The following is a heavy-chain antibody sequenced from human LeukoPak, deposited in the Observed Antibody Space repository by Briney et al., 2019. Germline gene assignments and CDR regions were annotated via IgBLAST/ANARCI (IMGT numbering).Heavy chain of an antibody. CDR2: FYISGST. Sequence: SETLSLPCAVYGGSFSGYYWSWIRQPAGKGLEWIGRFYISGSTNYNPSLKSRVTMSVDTSKNQFSLRLNSVTAADTAVYYCARDFLLQSEGLFDYWGQGTLVTVSS. CDR1: GGSFSGYY. V-gene: IGHV4-4*07. CDR3: ARDFLLQSEGLFDY. D-gene: IGHD4-11*01. J-gene: IGHJ4*02.